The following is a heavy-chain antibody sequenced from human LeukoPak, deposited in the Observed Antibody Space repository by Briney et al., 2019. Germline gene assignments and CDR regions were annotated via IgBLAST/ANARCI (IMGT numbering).Heavy chain of an antibody. CDR3: ARQGYCRSPLDFDY. Sequence: GGSLRLSCAASGFTFSSYSMNWVRQAPGKGLEWVSYISSSSSTIYYADSVKGRFTISRDNAKNSLYLQMNSLRAEDTAVYYCARQGYCRSPLDFDYWGQGTLVTVSS. J-gene: IGHJ4*02. CDR2: ISSSSSTI. CDR1: GFTFSSYS. V-gene: IGHV3-48*01. D-gene: IGHD3-22*01.